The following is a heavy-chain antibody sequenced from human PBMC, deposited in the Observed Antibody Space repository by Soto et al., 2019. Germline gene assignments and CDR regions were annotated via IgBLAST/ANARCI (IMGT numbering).Heavy chain of an antibody. CDR3: AKAPVPDYGAFGPCVFQL. V-gene: IGHV3-23*01. D-gene: IGHD4-17*01. J-gene: IGHJ1*01. CDR2: IVGSGGST. Sequence: PGGSLRLCCAASGFTFSSYAMSWVRQAPGKGLEWVSAIVGSGGSTYYADSVKGRFTISRDNSKNTLYLQMNSLRAEDTAVFYCAKAPVPDYGAFGPCVFQLWGQGTLVTVSS. CDR1: GFTFSSYA.